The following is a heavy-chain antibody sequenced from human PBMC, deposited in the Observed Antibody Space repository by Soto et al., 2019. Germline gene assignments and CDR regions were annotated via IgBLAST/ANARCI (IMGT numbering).Heavy chain of an antibody. V-gene: IGHV4-34*01. CDR2: INHSGST. CDR3: ARRGYSYGPRVDIDY. J-gene: IGHJ4*02. Sequence: PSETLSLTCAVYGGSFSGYYWSWIRQPPGKGLEWIGEINHSGSTNYNPSLKSRVTISVDTSKNQFSLKLSSVTAADTAVYYCARRGYSYGPRVDIDYWGQGTLVTVSS. CDR1: GGSFSGYY. D-gene: IGHD5-18*01.